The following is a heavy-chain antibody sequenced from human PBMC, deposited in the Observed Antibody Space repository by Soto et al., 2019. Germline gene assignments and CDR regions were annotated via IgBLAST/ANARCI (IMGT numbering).Heavy chain of an antibody. CDR3: AKDITIFGVVIIPSAFDI. Sequence: EVRLVESGGGLVQPGRSLRLSCAASGFTFDDYAMHWVRQAPGKGLEWVSGISWNSGSIGYADSVKGRFTISRDNAKNSLYLQMNSLRAEDTALYYCAKDITIFGVVIIPSAFDIWGQGTMVTVSS. D-gene: IGHD3-3*01. CDR2: ISWNSGSI. CDR1: GFTFDDYA. V-gene: IGHV3-9*01. J-gene: IGHJ3*02.